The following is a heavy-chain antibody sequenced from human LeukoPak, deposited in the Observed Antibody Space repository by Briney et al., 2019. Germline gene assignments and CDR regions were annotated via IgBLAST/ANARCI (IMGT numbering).Heavy chain of an antibody. CDR1: GDSISNYY. Sequence: SETLSLTCSVSGDSISNYYWTWIRQPPGEGLEWIGYIYYSGSTNYNPSLKSRVTISVDTSKNQFSLKLSSVTAADTAVYYCARVNREYYSDTSGYYFPWGQGTLVTVSS. CDR2: IYYSGST. D-gene: IGHD3-22*01. J-gene: IGHJ5*02. CDR3: ARVNREYYSDTSGYYFP. V-gene: IGHV4-59*01.